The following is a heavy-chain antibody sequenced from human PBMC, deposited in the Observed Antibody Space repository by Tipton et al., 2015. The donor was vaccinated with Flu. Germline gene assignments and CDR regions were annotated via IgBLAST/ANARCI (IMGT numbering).Heavy chain of an antibody. J-gene: IGHJ5*01. V-gene: IGHV4-38-2*01. CDR2: VSRSGNT. Sequence: LRLSCEVSGDSITSDYYWGWVRQFPGKGLEWIGSVSRSGNTDYNPSLKSRVTMSVDRSKTQFSLKMRSVTASDTAVYYCARRDYSNYVSDPKNWFNSWGLGTLVTVSS. CDR3: ARRDYSNYVSDPKNWFNS. D-gene: IGHD4-11*01. CDR1: GDSITSDYY.